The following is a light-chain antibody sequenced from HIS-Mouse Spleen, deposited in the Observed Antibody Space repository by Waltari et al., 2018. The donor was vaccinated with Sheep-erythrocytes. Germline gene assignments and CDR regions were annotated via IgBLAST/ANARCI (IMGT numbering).Light chain of an antibody. Sequence: QSALTQPPSASGSPGQSVTISCTGTSSDVGGYNYVSWYQQHPGKALKLMIYKVSKRPSGVSDRFSGSKSGNTASLTVSGLQAEDEADYYCSSYAGSNNYVFGTGTKVTVL. CDR1: SSDVGGYNY. V-gene: IGLV2-8*01. CDR3: SSYAGSNNYV. J-gene: IGLJ1*01. CDR2: KVS.